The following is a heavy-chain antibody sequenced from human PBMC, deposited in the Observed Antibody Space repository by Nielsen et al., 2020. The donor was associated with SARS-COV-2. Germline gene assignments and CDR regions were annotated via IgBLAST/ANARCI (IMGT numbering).Heavy chain of an antibody. CDR1: GPTSSNFA. Sequence: GRSLTPSCAPSGPTSSNFAMHWVRQPPGKGLEWVPDPWYDEADQYYADSVKGRFTISRDNSKNTLYLQMNSLRAEDTATYYCARDSSTYYNVLSGPDYWGQGTLVTVSS. J-gene: IGHJ4*02. CDR3: ARDSSTYYNVLSGPDY. V-gene: IGHV3-33*01. D-gene: IGHD3-10*02. CDR2: PWYDEADQ.